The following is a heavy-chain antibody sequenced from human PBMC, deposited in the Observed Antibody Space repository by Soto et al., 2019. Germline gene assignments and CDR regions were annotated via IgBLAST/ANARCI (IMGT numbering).Heavy chain of an antibody. CDR2: ISYDGTKK. CDR1: GFSFSISP. CDR3: ARDPKTSGGQHWEFNYFDX. V-gene: IGHV3-30*04. J-gene: IGHJ4*02. Sequence: VGSPRLSSAASGFSFSISPMHWVRQAPGTGPEWVALISYDGTKKFYGYSVKGRFTIYRDNSNSTLYLQVDSLRHEDAAVYYCARDPKTSGGQHWEFNYFDXSGQGTLVTVS. D-gene: IGHD7-27*01.